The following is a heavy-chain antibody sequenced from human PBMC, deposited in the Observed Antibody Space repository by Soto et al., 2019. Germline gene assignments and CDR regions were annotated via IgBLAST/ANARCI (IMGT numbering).Heavy chain of an antibody. CDR2: MSGTGRYI. CDR1: GFSVRSQS. J-gene: IGHJ4*02. Sequence: EVQLVESGGGLVQPGGSLRLSCAASGFSVRSQSMSWVRQAPGKGLEWVSSMSGTGRYIYYADSVKGRFTISRDYAENPLYLQMNSLSAEDTAVYYCARVLGEWELLHLDYWGQGTLVTVSS. CDR3: ARVLGEWELLHLDY. D-gene: IGHD1-26*01. V-gene: IGHV3-21*01.